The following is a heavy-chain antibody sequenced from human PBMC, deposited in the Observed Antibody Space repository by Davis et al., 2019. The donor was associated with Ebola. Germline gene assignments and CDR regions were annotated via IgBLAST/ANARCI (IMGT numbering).Heavy chain of an antibody. CDR3: ARTLDSSGWYDY. CDR1: GFTFSGYS. V-gene: IGHV3-21*04. CDR2: ISSSSSYI. Sequence: GESLKISCAASGFTFSGYSMNWVRQAPGKGLEWVSSISSSSSYIYYADSVKGRFTISRDNAKNSLYLQMNSLRAEDTALYYCARTLDSSGWYDYWGQGTLVTVSS. J-gene: IGHJ4*02. D-gene: IGHD6-19*01.